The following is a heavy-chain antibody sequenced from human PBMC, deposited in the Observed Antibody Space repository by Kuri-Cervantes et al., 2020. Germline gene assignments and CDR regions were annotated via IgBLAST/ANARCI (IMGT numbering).Heavy chain of an antibody. Sequence: GESLKISCAASRFTFSSYAMHWVRQAPGKGLEWVAVISYDGSNKYYADSVKGRFTISRDNSKNTLYLQMNSLRAEDTAVYYCAKVGRDSYYYDSSGYYDRWYFDYWGQGTLVTVSS. CDR1: RFTFSSYA. V-gene: IGHV3-30-3*01. CDR3: AKVGRDSYYYDSSGYYDRWYFDY. CDR2: ISYDGSNK. J-gene: IGHJ4*02. D-gene: IGHD3-22*01.